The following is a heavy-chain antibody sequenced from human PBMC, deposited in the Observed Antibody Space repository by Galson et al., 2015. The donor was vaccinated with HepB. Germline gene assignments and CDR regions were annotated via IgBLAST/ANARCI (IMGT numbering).Heavy chain of an antibody. CDR1: GFTFSSYA. Sequence: SLRLSCAASGFTFSSYAVHWVRQAPGKGLEWVAVISYDGSNKYYADSVKGRFTISRDNSKNTLYLQMNSLRAEDTAVYYCARGRLSGGYPDYWGQGTLVTVSS. CDR2: ISYDGSNK. D-gene: IGHD5-12*01. V-gene: IGHV3-30*04. CDR3: ARGRLSGGYPDY. J-gene: IGHJ4*02.